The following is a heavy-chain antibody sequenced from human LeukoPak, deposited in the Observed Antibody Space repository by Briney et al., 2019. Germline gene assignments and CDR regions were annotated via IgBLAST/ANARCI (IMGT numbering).Heavy chain of an antibody. CDR3: ARRPAPGYYYGSGSYSYYYYYMDV. Sequence: SETLSLTCAVYGGSFSGYYWSWIRQPPGKGLEWIGEINHSGSTNYNPSLKSRVTISVDTSKNQFSLKLSSVTAADTAVYYCARRPAPGYYYGSGSYSYYYYYMDVWGKGTTVTVSS. CDR2: INHSGST. CDR1: GGSFSGYY. V-gene: IGHV4-34*01. D-gene: IGHD3-10*01. J-gene: IGHJ6*03.